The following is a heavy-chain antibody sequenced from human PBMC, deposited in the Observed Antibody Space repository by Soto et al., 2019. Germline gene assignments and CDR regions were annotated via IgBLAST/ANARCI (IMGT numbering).Heavy chain of an antibody. D-gene: IGHD3-10*01. J-gene: IGHJ4*02. CDR1: GFTFSSYA. CDR2: ISYDGSNK. Sequence: ESGGGVVQPGRSLRLSCAASGFTFSSYAMHWVRQAPGKGLEWVAVISYDGSNKYYADSVKGRFTISRDNSKNTLYLQMNSLRAEDTAVYYCAREVEDVGYYGSGGFDYWGQGTLVTVSS. V-gene: IGHV3-30-3*01. CDR3: AREVEDVGYYGSGGFDY.